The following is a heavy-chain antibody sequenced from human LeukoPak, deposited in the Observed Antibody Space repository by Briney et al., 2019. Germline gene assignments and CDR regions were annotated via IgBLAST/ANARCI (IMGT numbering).Heavy chain of an antibody. Sequence: GASVKVSCKASGGTFSSYAISWVRQAPGQGLEWMGRIIPILGIANYAQKFQGRVTITADKSTSTAYMGLSSLRSEDTAVYYCARVESSGWLNWGQGTLVTVSS. CDR3: ARVESSGWLN. V-gene: IGHV1-69*04. D-gene: IGHD6-19*01. CDR1: GGTFSSYA. CDR2: IIPILGIA. J-gene: IGHJ4*02.